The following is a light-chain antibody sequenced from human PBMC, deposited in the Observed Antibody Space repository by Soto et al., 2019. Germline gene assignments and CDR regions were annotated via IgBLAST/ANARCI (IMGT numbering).Light chain of an antibody. V-gene: IGKV3-20*01. Sequence: EIGLTESPNTLSLSPGEIATLSCRASQTADSSYLGWYQQKPGQAPRLVIYGATSRAVGIPDRFSGSWSGTDFTLTISRLEPEDFAVYYCQQYGTSPLTFGQGTRLEIK. CDR2: GAT. CDR3: QQYGTSPLT. J-gene: IGKJ5*01. CDR1: QTADSSY.